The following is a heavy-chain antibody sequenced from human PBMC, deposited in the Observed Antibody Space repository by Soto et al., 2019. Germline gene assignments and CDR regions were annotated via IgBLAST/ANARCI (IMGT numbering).Heavy chain of an antibody. V-gene: IGHV3-48*02. CDR1: DYTFSTYS. CDR2: IIYDSETT. J-gene: IGHJ6*02. D-gene: IGHD3-3*01. CDR3: ARLYYDYV. Sequence: GGSLRLSCAASDYTFSTYSMNWVRQAPGKGLEWVAYIIYDSETTSYADSVKGRFTISRDDAKNSLYLQMNSLRDEDSAIYYCARLYYDYVWGQGTTVTVSS.